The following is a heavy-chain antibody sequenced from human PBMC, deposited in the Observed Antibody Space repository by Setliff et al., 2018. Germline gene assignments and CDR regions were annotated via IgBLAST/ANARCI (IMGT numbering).Heavy chain of an antibody. CDR2: ISGSGGST. CDR1: GFTFSSYA. V-gene: IGHV3-23*01. Sequence: PGGSLRLSCAASGFTFSSYAMSWVRQAPGKGLEWVSAISGSGGSTYYADSVKGRFTISRDNSKNTLYLQMNSLRAEDTAVYYCAKDEGSGYSSSWEDYYGMDVWGQGTTVTVS. J-gene: IGHJ6*02. CDR3: AKDEGSGYSSSWEDYYGMDV. D-gene: IGHD6-13*01.